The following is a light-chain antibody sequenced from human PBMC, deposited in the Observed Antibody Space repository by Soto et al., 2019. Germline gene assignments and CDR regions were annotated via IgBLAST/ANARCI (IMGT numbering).Light chain of an antibody. CDR2: DVS. CDR3: SSYTSSSTPYV. V-gene: IGLV2-14*01. J-gene: IGLJ1*01. CDR1: SSDVGGYNY. Sequence: QSVLTQPASVSGSPGQSITISCTGTSSDVGGYNYVSWYQQHPGKAPKLMIYDVSNRPSGVSNRFSGSKSGNTASLTISGLQAEYEAHYYCSSYTSSSTPYVFGTGTKLTVL.